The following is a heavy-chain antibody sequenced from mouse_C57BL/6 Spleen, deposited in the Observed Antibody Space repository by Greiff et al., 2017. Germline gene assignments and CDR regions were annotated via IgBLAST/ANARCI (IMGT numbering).Heavy chain of an antibody. Sequence: EVQLQQSGPELVKPGASVKMSCKASGYTFTDYNMHWVKQSHGKSLEWIGYINPNNGGTSYNQKFKGKATLTVNKSSSTAYMELRSLTSEDSAVYYCARDDGYWDYFDYWGQGTTLTVSS. J-gene: IGHJ2*01. V-gene: IGHV1-22*01. D-gene: IGHD2-3*01. CDR3: ARDDGYWDYFDY. CDR2: INPNNGGT. CDR1: GYTFTDYN.